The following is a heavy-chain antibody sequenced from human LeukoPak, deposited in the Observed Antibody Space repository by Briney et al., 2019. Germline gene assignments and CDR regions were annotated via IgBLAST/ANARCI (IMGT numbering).Heavy chain of an antibody. CDR2: IKSKTDGETT. Sequence: GGSLRLSCAASGFTFSNAWMSWVRQAPGKGLEWVGRIKSKTDGETTDYAAPVKGRFTISRDDSKNTLYLQMNSLKTEDTAVYYCTTRLYGDYVVRDYWGQGTLVTVSS. V-gene: IGHV3-15*01. CDR3: TTRLYGDYVVRDY. D-gene: IGHD4-17*01. J-gene: IGHJ4*02. CDR1: GFTFSNAW.